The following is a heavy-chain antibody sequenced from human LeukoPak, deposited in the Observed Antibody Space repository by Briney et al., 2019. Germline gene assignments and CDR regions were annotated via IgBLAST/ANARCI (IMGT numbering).Heavy chain of an antibody. J-gene: IGHJ3*02. D-gene: IGHD3-22*01. CDR2: IWYDGSKK. V-gene: IGHV3-33*01. CDR3: ARGYIYDSSGYPVFGAFDI. Sequence: GGSLRLSCAVSGFTFSRYGMHWVRQARGRGREWVADIWYDGSKKYYADSVKGRFTIFRHNSKNTLYLQMNRLRAEDTAVYYCARGYIYDSSGYPVFGAFDIWGQGTMVTVSS. CDR1: GFTFSRYG.